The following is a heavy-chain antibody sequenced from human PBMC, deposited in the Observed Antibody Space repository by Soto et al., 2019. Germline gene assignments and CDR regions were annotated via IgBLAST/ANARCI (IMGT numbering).Heavy chain of an antibody. V-gene: IGHV2-5*02. Sequence: QITLKESGPTLVKPTQTLTLTCTFSGFSLSTSGMGVGWIRQPPGKALEWLALIYWDDDKRYSPSLKSRLTITKDTPNNQVVLTMTNMDPVDTATFYCAHSGSSSWYRFVNIWGQGTMVTVSS. J-gene: IGHJ3*02. CDR1: GFSLSTSGMG. D-gene: IGHD6-13*01. CDR3: AHSGSSSWYRFVNI. CDR2: IYWDDDK.